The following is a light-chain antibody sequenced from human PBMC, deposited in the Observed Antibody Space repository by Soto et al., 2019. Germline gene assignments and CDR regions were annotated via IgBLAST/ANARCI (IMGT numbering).Light chain of an antibody. V-gene: IGLV1-40*01. CDR3: QSYDSSLSGSGVV. CDR1: SSNIGAGYD. Sequence: QSVLTQPPSVSGAPGQRVTISCTGSSSNIGAGYDVHWYQQLPGTAPKLLIYGNNNRPSGVPDRFSGSKSGTSASLAITGLQAEDEADYYCQSYDSSLSGSGVVFGGGTQLPS. CDR2: GNN. J-gene: IGLJ2*01.